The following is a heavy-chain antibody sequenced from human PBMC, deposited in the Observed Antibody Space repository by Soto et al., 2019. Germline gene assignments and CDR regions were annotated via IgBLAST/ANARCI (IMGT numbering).Heavy chain of an antibody. V-gene: IGHV4-31*03. CDR3: TREQWGFDS. CDR2: IYYTGNS. J-gene: IGHJ4*02. Sequence: QVQLQESGPELVKPSQTLSLTCSVSGGSITTNGHYWTWIRQHPGQSLEWIAYIYYTGNSYLNPSLKSRLSISVDTSKNQFSLELRSVTAADTAVYYCTREQWGFDSWGQGTLVTVSS. D-gene: IGHD6-19*01. CDR1: GGSITTNGHY.